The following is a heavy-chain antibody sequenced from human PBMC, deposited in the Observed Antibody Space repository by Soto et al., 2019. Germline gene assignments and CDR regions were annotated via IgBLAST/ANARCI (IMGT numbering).Heavy chain of an antibody. V-gene: IGHV3-15*01. Sequence: EVQLVESGGGLVKPGGSLRLSCAASGFTFSNAWMSWVRQAPGKGLEWVGRIKSKTDGGTTDYAAHVKGRITISRDDSKNTLYQQMNSLKTDDAAVYYCTTDIQRVYARGTDYWGQGTLVTVSS. D-gene: IGHD2-8*01. CDR2: IKSKTDGGTT. CDR3: TTDIQRVYARGTDY. J-gene: IGHJ4*02. CDR1: GFTFSNAW.